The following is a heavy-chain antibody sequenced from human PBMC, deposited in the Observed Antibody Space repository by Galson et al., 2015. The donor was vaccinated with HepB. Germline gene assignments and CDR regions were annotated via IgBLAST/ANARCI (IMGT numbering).Heavy chain of an antibody. V-gene: IGHV1-69*13. CDR1: GGTFSSFG. CDR3: ARDHYHYDTSAQKGADDGFDI. CDR2: ITPTSGTT. Sequence: SVKVSCKASGGTFSSFGISWVRQVPGQGLEWMGEITPTSGTTKYSWKFQGRVKITADEFTTTVCMEMTSLRSEDTAVYYCARDHYHYDTSAQKGADDGFDIWGQGTVVTVSS. J-gene: IGHJ3*02. D-gene: IGHD3-22*01.